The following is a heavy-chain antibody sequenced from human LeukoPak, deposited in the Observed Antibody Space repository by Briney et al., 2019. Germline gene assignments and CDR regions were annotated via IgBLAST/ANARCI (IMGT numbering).Heavy chain of an antibody. Sequence: ASVTDSCKSSGYTFIHYYMHWVRQAPGQGLEWMGWSNPNSGGTKYAQKFQGRVTMTRDTSISTAYMELSRLRSDDTAVYYCATEVTDWGQGTLVTVSS. CDR2: SNPNSGGT. CDR1: GYTFIHYY. CDR3: ATEVTD. J-gene: IGHJ4*02. D-gene: IGHD5-18*01. V-gene: IGHV1-2*02.